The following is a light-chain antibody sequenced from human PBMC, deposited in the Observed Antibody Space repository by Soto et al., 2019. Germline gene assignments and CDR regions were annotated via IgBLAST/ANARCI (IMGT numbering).Light chain of an antibody. J-gene: IGKJ4*01. CDR1: QGIRNY. CDR3: QKNNSPPLI. Sequence: DIQMTQSPSSLSASVGDRVTITCRASQGIRNYLAWYQQKPGKVPKLLIYAASTLQSGVPSRFSGSGSGTDFTLTISRLQPEEVANYYCQKNNSPPLIFGGGTRVEIK. V-gene: IGKV1-27*01. CDR2: AAS.